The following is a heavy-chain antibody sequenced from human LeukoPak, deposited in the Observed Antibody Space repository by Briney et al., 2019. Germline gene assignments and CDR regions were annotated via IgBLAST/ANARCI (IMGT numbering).Heavy chain of an antibody. Sequence: SETLSLTCAVYGGSFSGYYWIWIRQPPGKGLEWIGEINHSGSTNYNPSLKRRVTISVDTSKNQFSLKLSSVTAADTAVYYCARARLYYDFWSGYYPKYYFDYWGQGTLVTVSS. CDR2: INHSGST. CDR3: ARARLYYDFWSGYYPKYYFDY. J-gene: IGHJ4*02. V-gene: IGHV4-34*01. D-gene: IGHD3-3*01. CDR1: GGSFSGYY.